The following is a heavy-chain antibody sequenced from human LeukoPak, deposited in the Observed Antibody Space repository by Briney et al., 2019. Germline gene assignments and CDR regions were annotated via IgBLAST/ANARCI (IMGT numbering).Heavy chain of an antibody. Sequence: ASVKVSCKASGGTFSSYAISWVRQTPGQGLEWMGWISAYNGNTNYAQKLQGRVTMTTDTSTSTAYMELRSLRSDDTAVYYCARITIFGVVIIDYWGQGTLVTVSS. D-gene: IGHD3-3*01. V-gene: IGHV1-18*01. J-gene: IGHJ4*02. CDR3: ARITIFGVVIIDY. CDR2: ISAYNGNT. CDR1: GGTFSSYA.